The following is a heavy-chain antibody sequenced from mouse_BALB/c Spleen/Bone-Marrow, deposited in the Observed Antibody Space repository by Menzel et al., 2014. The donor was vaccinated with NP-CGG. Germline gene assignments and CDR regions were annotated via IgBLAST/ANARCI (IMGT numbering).Heavy chain of an antibody. CDR1: GFTFTDYY. J-gene: IGHJ1*01. Sequence: EVQLVESGGGLVQPGGSLRLSCATSGFTFTDYYMSWVRQPPGKALEWLGFIRNKAKGYTSENSASVKGRFTISRDNPQSILYLQMNTLRAEDSATYYCARDINYDIYWYFDVWGAGTTITVSS. D-gene: IGHD2-4*01. CDR3: ARDINYDIYWYFDV. CDR2: IRNKAKGYTS. V-gene: IGHV7-3*02.